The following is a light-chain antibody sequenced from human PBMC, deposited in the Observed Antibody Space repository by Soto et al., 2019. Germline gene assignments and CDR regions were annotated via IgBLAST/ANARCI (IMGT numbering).Light chain of an antibody. J-gene: IGLJ2*01. CDR1: SSNIGDNF. CDR2: DNS. V-gene: IGLV1-51*01. Sequence: QAVVTQSPSKSAAPGQKVPISCSGSSSNIGDNFVSWYQHLPGTAPKLLIFDNSQRPSEIPDRFFGSKSGTIATLAITGPQTGDEAVYYCATWDSKLSAVVFGGGTKLTVL. CDR3: ATWDSKLSAVV.